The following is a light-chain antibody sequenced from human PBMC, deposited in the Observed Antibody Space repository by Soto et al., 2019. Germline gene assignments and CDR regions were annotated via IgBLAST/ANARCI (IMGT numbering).Light chain of an antibody. J-gene: IGKJ4*01. CDR1: QSLSSN. Sequence: EIVLTQFPATLSVSPGETATLTCRASQSLSSNLAWYQQRRGQAPRLLMFDTSTRASGTPARFSGSGSGTEFTLTIASLQSEDFAFCYCQQYNHWPRMLSFGGGTKVDIK. CDR2: DTS. V-gene: IGKV3-15*01. CDR3: QQYNHWPRMLS.